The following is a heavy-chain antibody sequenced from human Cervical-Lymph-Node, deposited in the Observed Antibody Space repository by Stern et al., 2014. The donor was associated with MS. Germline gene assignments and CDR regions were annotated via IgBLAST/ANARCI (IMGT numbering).Heavy chain of an antibody. CDR2: IHYSGST. V-gene: IGHV4-59*01. Sequence: QLQLQESGPGLVKPSESLSLTCTVSGGSITSYYCSWIRKSPGKGVECIGYIHYSGSTAYNPSLKSRVTISVDSSKTQFSLRLSSATAADTAVYYCARGRMYHFDSWGQGTLVTVSS. CDR3: ARGRMYHFDS. J-gene: IGHJ4*02. CDR1: GGSITSYY. D-gene: IGHD2-8*01.